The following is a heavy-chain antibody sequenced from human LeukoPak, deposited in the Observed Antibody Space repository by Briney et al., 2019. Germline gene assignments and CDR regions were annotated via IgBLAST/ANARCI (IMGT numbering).Heavy chain of an antibody. CDR1: AFSFRTYW. J-gene: IGHJ4*02. D-gene: IGHD6-19*01. CDR3: AVIDSNGWQVGLDY. Sequence: GGSPRLSCVASAFSFRTYWMNWVRQAPGKGLEWVANINQDGSVKHYLDSVKGRFTISRDNAKNSLYLQMNSLRADDTAVYYCAVIDSNGWQVGLDYWGQGTQVTVSS. V-gene: IGHV3-7*01. CDR2: INQDGSVK.